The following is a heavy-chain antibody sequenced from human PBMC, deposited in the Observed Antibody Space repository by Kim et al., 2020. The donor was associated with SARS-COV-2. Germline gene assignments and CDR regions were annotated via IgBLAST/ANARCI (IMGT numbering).Heavy chain of an antibody. CDR1: GFTFSSYA. CDR2: ISYDGSNK. CDR3: ARDGYFLGIAVAGTFPHDYDSSGPFDY. V-gene: IGHV3-30-3*01. D-gene: IGHD6-19*01. Sequence: GGSLRLSCAASGFTFSSYAMHWVRQAPGKGLEWVAVISYDGSNKYYADSVKGRFTISRDNSKNTLYLQMNSLRAEDTAVYYCARDGYFLGIAVAGTFPHDYDSSGPFDYWGQGTLVTVSS. J-gene: IGHJ4*02.